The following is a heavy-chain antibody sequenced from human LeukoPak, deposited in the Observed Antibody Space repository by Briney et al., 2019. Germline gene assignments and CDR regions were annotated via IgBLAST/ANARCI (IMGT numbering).Heavy chain of an antibody. D-gene: IGHD3-10*01. Sequence: SQTLSLTCTVSGASMNTTNSYWGWIRQPPGKGLESIGSISYAGSTYSNPSLNSRVTISVDTSKNQFSLKLSSVTAADTAVYFCARQGTMTRGGYWLDPWGQGTLVIVSS. CDR2: ISYAGST. CDR3: ARQGTMTRGGYWLDP. V-gene: IGHV4-39*01. CDR1: GASMNTTNSY. J-gene: IGHJ5*02.